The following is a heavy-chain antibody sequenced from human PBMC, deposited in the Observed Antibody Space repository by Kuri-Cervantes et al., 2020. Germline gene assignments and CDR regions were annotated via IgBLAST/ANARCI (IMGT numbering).Heavy chain of an antibody. D-gene: IGHD2-15*01. V-gene: IGHV1-8*01. J-gene: IGHJ4*02. Sequence: ASVKVSCKASGYTFTSYDINWVRQATGQGLEWMGWMNPNSGNTGYAQKFQGRVTMTRNTSIGTAYMELRSLRSDDTAVYYCARERYCSGGSCYYFDYWGQGTLVTVSS. CDR2: MNPNSGNT. CDR1: GYTFTSYD. CDR3: ARERYCSGGSCYYFDY.